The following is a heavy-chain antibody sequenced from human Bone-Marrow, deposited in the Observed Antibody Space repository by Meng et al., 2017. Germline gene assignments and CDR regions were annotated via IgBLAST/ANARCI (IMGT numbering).Heavy chain of an antibody. CDR2: ISYDGSNK. Sequence: GGSLRLSCAASGFTFSSYAMHWVRRAPGKGLEWVAVISYDGSNKYYADSVKGRFTISRDNSKNTLYLQMNSLRAEDTAVYYCARGLTSGPSAGDYWGQGTLVTVSS. CDR1: GFTFSSYA. CDR3: ARGLTSGPSAGDY. V-gene: IGHV3-30*04. D-gene: IGHD2-15*01. J-gene: IGHJ4*02.